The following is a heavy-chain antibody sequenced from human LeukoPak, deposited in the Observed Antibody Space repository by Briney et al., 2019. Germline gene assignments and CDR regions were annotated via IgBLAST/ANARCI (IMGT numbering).Heavy chain of an antibody. CDR2: IYHSGST. CDR1: GGSISSGGYS. CDR3: ARVSSSWYGNWFDP. D-gene: IGHD6-13*01. J-gene: IGHJ5*02. V-gene: IGHV4-30-2*01. Sequence: SETLSLTCAVSGGSISSGGYSWSWIRQPPGKGLEWIGYIYHSGSTYYNPSLKSRVTISVDRSKNQFSLKLSSVTAADTAVYYCARVSSSWYGNWFDPWGQGTLVTVSS.